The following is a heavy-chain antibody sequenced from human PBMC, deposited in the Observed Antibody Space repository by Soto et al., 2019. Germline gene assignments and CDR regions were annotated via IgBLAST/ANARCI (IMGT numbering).Heavy chain of an antibody. CDR3: ARGLAVAKVDD. CDR1: GGSFSGYY. D-gene: IGHD6-19*01. V-gene: IGHV4-34*01. J-gene: IGHJ4*02. CDR2: INHSGST. Sequence: SETLSLTCAVYGGSFSGYYWSWIRQPPGKGLEWIGEINHSGSTNYNPSLKSRVTISVDTSKNQFSLKLSSVTAADTAVYYCARGLAVAKVDDWGQGTLVTVSS.